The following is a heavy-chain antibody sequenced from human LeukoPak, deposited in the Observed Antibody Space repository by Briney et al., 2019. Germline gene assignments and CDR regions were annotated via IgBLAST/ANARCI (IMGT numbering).Heavy chain of an antibody. Sequence: PSETLSLTCTVSGGSISSISSSSYYWGWIRQPPGQGLEWIGTIYYSGGTYYNPSLKSRVTISVDTSKNQFSLKLSSVTAADTAVYYCARQGSLRGYSYGYAYWGQGTLVTVSS. D-gene: IGHD5-18*01. CDR3: ARQGSLRGYSYGYAY. V-gene: IGHV4-39*01. CDR1: GGSISSISSSSYY. J-gene: IGHJ4*02. CDR2: IYYSGGT.